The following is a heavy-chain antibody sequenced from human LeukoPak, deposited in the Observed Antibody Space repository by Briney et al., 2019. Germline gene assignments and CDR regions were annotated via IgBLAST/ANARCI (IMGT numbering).Heavy chain of an antibody. D-gene: IGHD3-22*01. CDR2: ISGSGGST. CDR3: ANVLAYYYDSSGYT. J-gene: IGHJ5*02. V-gene: IGHV3-23*01. Sequence: PGGSLRLSCAASGFTFSSYAMSWVRQAPGKGLEWVSAISGSGGSTYYADSVKGRSTISRTTSKNTLYLQMNSPRAEDTAVYCCANVLAYYYDSSGYTWGQGTLVTVSS. CDR1: GFTFSSYA.